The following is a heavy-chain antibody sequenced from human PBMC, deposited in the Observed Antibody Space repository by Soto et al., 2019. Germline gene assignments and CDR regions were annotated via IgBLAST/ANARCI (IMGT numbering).Heavy chain of an antibody. V-gene: IGHV3-30-3*01. D-gene: IGHD2-8*01. CDR2: ISSDGSNR. CDR3: ARSMYADPSDWFDP. CDR1: GFTLSRSA. J-gene: IGHJ5*02. Sequence: PGKALSLSCSVSGFTLSRSALHWIRQAPGKGLEWMAVISSDGSNRFYAASVKGRFTISSATSKNMVHLQMTGITVDDTVLYYGARSMYADPSDWFDPWGQGTLATVS.